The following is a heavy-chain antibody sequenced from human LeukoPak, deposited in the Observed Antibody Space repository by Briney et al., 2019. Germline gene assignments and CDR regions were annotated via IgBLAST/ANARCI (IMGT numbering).Heavy chain of an antibody. Sequence: GGSLRLSCAASGFTFSDYYMSWIRQAPGKGLEWVSYISSSGSTIYYADSVKGRFTISRDNAKNSLYLQMNSLRAEDTAVYYRARGIEMDTIKVVGDYWGQGTLVTVSS. CDR3: ARGIEMDTIKVVGDY. V-gene: IGHV3-11*04. J-gene: IGHJ4*02. CDR2: ISSSGSTI. D-gene: IGHD5-24*01. CDR1: GFTFSDYY.